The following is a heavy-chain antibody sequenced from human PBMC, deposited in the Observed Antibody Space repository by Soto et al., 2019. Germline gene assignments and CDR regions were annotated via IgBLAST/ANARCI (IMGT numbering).Heavy chain of an antibody. J-gene: IGHJ4*02. CDR3: ARIRTEGTSAYYFAY. D-gene: IGHD1-1*01. V-gene: IGHV5-10-1*01. CDR1: GYSFTSYW. CDR2: IDPSDSYT. Sequence: GESLKISCKGSGYSFTSYWISWVRQMPGKGLEWMGRIDPSDSYTNYSPSFQGHVTISADKSISTAYLQWSSLKASDTAMYYCARIRTEGTSAYYFAYWGQGSLVSVSS.